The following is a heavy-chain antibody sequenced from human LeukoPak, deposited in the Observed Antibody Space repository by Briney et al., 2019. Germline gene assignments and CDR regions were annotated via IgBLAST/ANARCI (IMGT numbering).Heavy chain of an antibody. CDR3: VQTIGWPGFDY. J-gene: IGHJ4*02. CDR2: IYSGVPT. V-gene: IGHV4-4*09. CDR1: GVSISRFY. D-gene: IGHD6-19*01. Sequence: KTSETLSLTCTTSGVSISRFYWSWVRQPPGKGLEWIGNIYSGVPTYFNPSLKSRVIISVDTSKNQFSLNLTSVTAAGTAMYYCVQTIGWPGFDYWGQGILVTVSS.